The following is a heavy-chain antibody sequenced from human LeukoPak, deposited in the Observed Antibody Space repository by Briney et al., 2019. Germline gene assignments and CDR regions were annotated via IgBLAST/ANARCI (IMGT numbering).Heavy chain of an antibody. J-gene: IGHJ4*02. CDR3: ARGYDFWSGSRTPIDY. V-gene: IGHV3-66*01. CDR2: IYSGGST. CDR1: GFTVSSNY. Sequence: PGGSLRLSCAASGFTVSSNYMGWVRQAPGKGLEWVSVIYSGGSTYYADSVKGRFTISRDNSKNTLYLQMNSLRAEDTAVYYCARGYDFWSGSRTPIDYWGQRTLVTVSS. D-gene: IGHD3-3*01.